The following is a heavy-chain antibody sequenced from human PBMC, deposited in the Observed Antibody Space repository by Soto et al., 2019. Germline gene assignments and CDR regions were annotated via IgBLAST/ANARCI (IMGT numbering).Heavy chain of an antibody. CDR1: GGTFSSYT. J-gene: IGHJ4*02. V-gene: IGHV1-69*04. D-gene: IGHD5-12*01. CDR2: IIPILGIA. Sequence: SVKVSCKASGGTFSSYTISWVRQAPGQGLEWMGRIIPILGIANYAQKFQGRVTITADKSTSTAYMELSSLRSEDTAVYYCARDATGGYSGYQFDYWGQGTLVTVSS. CDR3: ARDATGGYSGYQFDY.